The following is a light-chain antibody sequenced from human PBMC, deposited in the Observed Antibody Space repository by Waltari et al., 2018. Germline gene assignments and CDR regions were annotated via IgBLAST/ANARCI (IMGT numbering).Light chain of an antibody. Sequence: VLTQQPSASGPPGQRVTDSCSGGAPNIGVNFVYWYRQLPGTAPKLLLYKNDQRPPGVPDLISGSKSGTSASLVISGLRSEDEADYYCAAWDDRLYTVMFGGGTKLTVL. CDR2: KND. CDR3: AAWDDRLYTVM. V-gene: IGLV1-47*01. J-gene: IGLJ3*02. CDR1: APNIGVNF.